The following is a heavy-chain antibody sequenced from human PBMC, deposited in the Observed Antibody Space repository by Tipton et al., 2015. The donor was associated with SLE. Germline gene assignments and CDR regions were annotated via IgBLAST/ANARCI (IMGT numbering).Heavy chain of an antibody. Sequence: TLSLTCTVSGDSISSYYWNWIRQPPGKGLEWIGYIYYSGNTNYNPSLQRRVTISVDTSKNQFSLNLRSVTAADTAMYYCARLGHYYDGSGYRYFDYWGQGTLVTVFS. D-gene: IGHD3-22*01. CDR3: ARLGHYYDGSGYRYFDY. V-gene: IGHV4-59*08. CDR2: IYYSGNT. CDR1: GDSISSYY. J-gene: IGHJ4*02.